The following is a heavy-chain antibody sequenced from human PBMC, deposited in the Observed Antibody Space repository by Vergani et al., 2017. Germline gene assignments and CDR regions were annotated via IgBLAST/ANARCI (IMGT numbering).Heavy chain of an antibody. J-gene: IGHJ3*02. CDR1: GFTFSSYV. CDR2: IWYDGSNK. D-gene: IGHD3-10*01. CDR3: ARDKRWDYGSGSDAFDI. V-gene: IGHV3-33*01. Sequence: QVQLVESGGGVVQPGRSLRLSCAASGFTFSSYVMHWVRQAPGKGLEWVAVIWYDGSNKYYADSVKGRFTISRDNSKNTLYLQMNSLRAEDTAVYYCARDKRWDYGSGSDAFDIWGQGTMVTVSS.